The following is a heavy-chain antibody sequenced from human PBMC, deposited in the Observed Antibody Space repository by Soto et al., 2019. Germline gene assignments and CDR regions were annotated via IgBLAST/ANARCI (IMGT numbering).Heavy chain of an antibody. CDR1: GYIYVSYG. J-gene: IGHJ6*03. V-gene: IGHV1-18*01. D-gene: IGHD5-18*01. CDR3: ARIDVDTVSTGTRDYNYYYMDV. CDR2: ITTHSGQT. Sequence: QVQLVQSGAEVKRPGASVKVSCKASGYIYVSYGMSWVRQAPGQGLEWMGWITTHSGQTTSAQKYQGRITMTTDPSTSTASLELTRLTSDDTAVYYYARIDVDTVSTGTRDYNYYYMDVWGTGTSVTVSS.